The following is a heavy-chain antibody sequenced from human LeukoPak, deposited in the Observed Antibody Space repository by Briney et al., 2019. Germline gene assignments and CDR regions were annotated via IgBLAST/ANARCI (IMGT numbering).Heavy chain of an antibody. CDR3: ARGAQLLYPDY. J-gene: IGHJ4*02. D-gene: IGHD2-2*02. CDR1: GFTFSSYA. Sequence: GGSLRLSCAASGFTFSSYAMHWVRQAPGKGLEYVSAISSNGGSTYYANSVKGRFTISRDNSKNTLYLQMGSLRAEDMAVYYCARGAQLLYPDYWGQGTLVTVSS. CDR2: ISSNGGST. V-gene: IGHV3-64*01.